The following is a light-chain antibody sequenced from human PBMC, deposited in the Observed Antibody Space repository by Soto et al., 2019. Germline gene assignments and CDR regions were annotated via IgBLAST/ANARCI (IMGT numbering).Light chain of an antibody. CDR3: CSYAGTFTYV. CDR1: SSDVGGYNY. J-gene: IGLJ1*01. V-gene: IGLV2-11*01. Sequence: QSALTQPRSVSGSPGQSVTISCTGTSSDVGGYNYVSWFQQHPGKAPKLMIYAVTERPSGVPNRFSGSKSGNTASLTISGLQAEDEADYYCCSYAGTFTYVFGTGTKVTV. CDR2: AVT.